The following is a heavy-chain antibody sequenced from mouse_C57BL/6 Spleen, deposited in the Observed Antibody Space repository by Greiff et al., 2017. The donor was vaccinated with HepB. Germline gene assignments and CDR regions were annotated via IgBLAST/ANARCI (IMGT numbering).Heavy chain of an antibody. V-gene: IGHV3-6*01. Sequence: EVKLQESGPGLVKPSQSLSLTCSVTGYSITSGYYWNWIRQFPGNKLEWMGYISYDGSNNYNPSLKNRISITRDTSKNQFFLKLNSVTTEDTATYYCARGITTVVAKGYFDYWGQGTTLTVSS. CDR3: ARGITTVVAKGYFDY. CDR1: GYSITSGYY. D-gene: IGHD1-1*01. J-gene: IGHJ2*01. CDR2: ISYDGSN.